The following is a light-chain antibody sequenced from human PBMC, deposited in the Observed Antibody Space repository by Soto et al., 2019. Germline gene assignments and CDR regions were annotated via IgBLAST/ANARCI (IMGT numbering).Light chain of an antibody. Sequence: ERVMTQSPATLSVSPGERATLSCRASQSVSSNLAWYQQKPGQAPRLLIDGASTRAAGIPARFNGGGSGTEFTLTISSLQSEDFALYYCQQFHNWPLSFGGGTKVDIK. CDR1: QSVSSN. J-gene: IGKJ4*01. CDR2: GAS. CDR3: QQFHNWPLS. V-gene: IGKV3-15*01.